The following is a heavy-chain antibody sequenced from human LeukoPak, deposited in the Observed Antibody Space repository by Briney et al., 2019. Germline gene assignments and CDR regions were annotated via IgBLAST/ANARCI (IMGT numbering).Heavy chain of an antibody. CDR1: GGSISSYY. V-gene: IGHV4-59*01. J-gene: IGHJ4*02. CDR3: ARVGLVGGLIDY. Sequence: SETLSLTCTVSGGSISSYYWSWIRQPPGKGLEWIGYIYYSGSTNYNPSLKSRVTISVDTSKNQLSLKLSSVTAADTAVYYCARVGLVGGLIDYWGQGTLVTVSS. D-gene: IGHD6-6*01. CDR2: IYYSGST.